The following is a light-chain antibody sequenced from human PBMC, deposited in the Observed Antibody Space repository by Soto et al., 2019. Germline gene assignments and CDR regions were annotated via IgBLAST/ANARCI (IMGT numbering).Light chain of an antibody. Sequence: DIVMTQSPDSLAVSLGERATINCKSSQSLLYSSTNKKYLAWYQQKPRQPPKLLIYWASTRESGVPDRFSGSVSGTDFTLTISSLQAEDVAIYYCQQYGSSPPGTFGQGTKVEIK. V-gene: IGKV4-1*01. CDR2: WAS. CDR3: QQYGSSPPGT. CDR1: QSLLYSSTNKKY. J-gene: IGKJ1*01.